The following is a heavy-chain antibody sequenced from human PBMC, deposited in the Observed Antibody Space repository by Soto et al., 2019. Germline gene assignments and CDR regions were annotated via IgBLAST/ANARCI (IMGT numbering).Heavy chain of an antibody. J-gene: IGHJ4*02. CDR1: GLTFSDHY. Sequence: EVQLVESGGDLVQPGGSLRLSCVASGLTFSDHYMDWVRQTPGKGLEWVGRSRNKANSYSTEYAASVKDIFIISRDDSKDSLYLQMNSLKTEDTAVYYCASPGGGYSYHSWGQGTLVSVSS. D-gene: IGHD5-18*01. CDR3: ASPGGGYSYHS. CDR2: SRNKANSYST. V-gene: IGHV3-72*01.